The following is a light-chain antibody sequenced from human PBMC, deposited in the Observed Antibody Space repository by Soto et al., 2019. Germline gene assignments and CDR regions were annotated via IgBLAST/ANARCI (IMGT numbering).Light chain of an antibody. J-gene: IGKJ5*01. CDR3: QQYNSWPLIT. Sequence: EIVLTQSPGTLSLSPGERATLSCRASQSIRGNLAWYRQKPGQPPRLLIYGASTRVTGIPARFSGSGSGTEFTLTISSLQSEDFAVYYCQQYNSWPLITFGQGTRLEIK. V-gene: IGKV3-15*01. CDR1: QSIRGN. CDR2: GAS.